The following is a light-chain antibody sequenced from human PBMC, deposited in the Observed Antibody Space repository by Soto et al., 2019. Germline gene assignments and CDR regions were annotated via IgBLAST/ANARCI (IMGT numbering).Light chain of an antibody. CDR2: TNT. Sequence: QSVLTQPPSVSGAPGQRVTISCTGTRSNIGGGYDVHWYQQLPGTPPKLLIYTNTHRPSGVPERFSGSTSGMSASLAITGLQAEDEADYYCQSYDTSLTVVFGGGTKVTVL. J-gene: IGLJ3*02. CDR1: RSNIGGGYD. CDR3: QSYDTSLTVV. V-gene: IGLV1-40*01.